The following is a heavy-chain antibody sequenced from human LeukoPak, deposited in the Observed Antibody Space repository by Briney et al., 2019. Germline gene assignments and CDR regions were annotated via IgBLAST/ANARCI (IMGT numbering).Heavy chain of an antibody. CDR1: GFTFSSFG. J-gene: IGHJ4*02. CDR3: AKRMGPSIVAADLDY. Sequence: GGSLRLSCAASGFTFSSFGMHWVRQAPGKGLECEAVISHDGSNKYYADSVKGRFTISRDNSKKTLYLQMNSLRAEDTAVYYCAKRMGPSIVAADLDYWGQGTLVTVSS. D-gene: IGHD6-13*01. CDR2: ISHDGSNK. V-gene: IGHV3-30*18.